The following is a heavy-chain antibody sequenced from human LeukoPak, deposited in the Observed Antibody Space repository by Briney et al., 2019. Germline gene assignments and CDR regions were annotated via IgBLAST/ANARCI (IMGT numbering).Heavy chain of an antibody. V-gene: IGHV3-9*03. D-gene: IGHD6-19*01. Sequence: GGSLRLSCAASGFTFDDYAMHWVRQAPGKGVEGVSGIRWNGGNIGYADSVKGRFIISRDNARNSLYLQMNSLRAEDMALYYCAKGGIAVAGTWFDPWGQGTLVTVSS. CDR2: IRWNGGNI. J-gene: IGHJ5*02. CDR1: GFTFDDYA. CDR3: AKGGIAVAGTWFDP.